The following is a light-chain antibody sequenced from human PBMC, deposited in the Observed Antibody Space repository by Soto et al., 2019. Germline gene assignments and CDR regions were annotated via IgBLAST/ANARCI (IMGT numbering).Light chain of an antibody. CDR2: EVT. CDR3: SSYAGSKNLI. J-gene: IGLJ2*01. V-gene: IGLV2-8*01. Sequence: QSALTQPPSASLSPGQSVTISCTGTSTDVGAYNYVSWYQQHPGKAPKLMIYEVTKRPSGVPDRFSGSKSGNTASLTVSGLQAEDEADYYCSSYAGSKNLIFGGGTKLTVL. CDR1: STDVGAYNY.